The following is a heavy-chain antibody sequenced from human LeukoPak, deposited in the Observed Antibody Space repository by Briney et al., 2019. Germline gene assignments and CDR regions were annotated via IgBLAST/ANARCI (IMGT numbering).Heavy chain of an antibody. CDR3: AKDRVDYGDYEFDY. V-gene: IGHV3-30*18. D-gene: IGHD4-17*01. J-gene: IGHJ4*02. CDR2: ISYDGSNK. Sequence: GGSLRLSCAASGFTFSSYGMHWVRQAPGKGLEWVAVISYDGSNKYYADSVKGRFTISRDNSKNTLYLQMNSLRVEDTAVYYCAKDRVDYGDYEFDYWGQGTLVTVSS. CDR1: GFTFSSYG.